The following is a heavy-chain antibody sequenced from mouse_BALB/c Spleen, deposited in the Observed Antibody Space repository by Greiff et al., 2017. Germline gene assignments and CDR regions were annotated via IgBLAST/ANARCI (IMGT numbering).Heavy chain of an antibody. CDR2: INPYNDGT. V-gene: IGHV1-14*01. Sequence: VQLQQSGPEVVKPGASVKMSCKASGYTFTSYVIHWVKQKPGQGLEWIGYINPYNDGTKYNEKFKGKATLTSDKSSSTAYMELSSLTSEDSAVYYCARSGIITTVGAMDYWGQGTSVTVSS. CDR1: GYTFTSYV. J-gene: IGHJ4*01. D-gene: IGHD1-1*01. CDR3: ARSGIITTVGAMDY.